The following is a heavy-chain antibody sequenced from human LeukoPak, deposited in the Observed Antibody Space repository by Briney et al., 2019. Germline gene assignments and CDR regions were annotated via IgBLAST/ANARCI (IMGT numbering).Heavy chain of an antibody. CDR1: GFTFNNYG. J-gene: IGHJ4*02. V-gene: IGHV3-30*18. Sequence: GGSLRLSCAASGFTFNNYGMHWVRQAPGKGLEWVAVISYDGRNKHYPDSVKGRFTISRDISTDTLWLQMDSLKTEDTAVYYCAKGPLRGTAAAIDYWGQGTLVTVSS. CDR2: ISYDGRNK. CDR3: AKGPLRGTAAAIDY. D-gene: IGHD2-2*01.